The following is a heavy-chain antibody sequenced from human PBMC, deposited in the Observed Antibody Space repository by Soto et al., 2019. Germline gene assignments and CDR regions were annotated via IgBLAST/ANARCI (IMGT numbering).Heavy chain of an antibody. CDR1: GGSISSYY. Sequence: PSETLSLTCTVSGGSISSYYWSWIRQPPGKGLEWIGYIYYSGSTNYNPSLKSRVTISVDTSKNQFSLKLSSVTAADTAVYYCARFTGTTIYAFDIWGQGTMVTVSS. V-gene: IGHV4-59*12. CDR2: IYYSGST. CDR3: ARFTGTTIYAFDI. J-gene: IGHJ3*02. D-gene: IGHD1-1*01.